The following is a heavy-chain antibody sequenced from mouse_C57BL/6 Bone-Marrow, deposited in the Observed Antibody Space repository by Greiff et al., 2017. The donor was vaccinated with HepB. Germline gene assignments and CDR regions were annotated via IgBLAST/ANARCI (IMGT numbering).Heavy chain of an antibody. V-gene: IGHV5-4*01. CDR2: ISDGGSYT. CDR3: ARDRTGTYYFDY. Sequence: DVKLVESGGGLVKPGGSLKLSCAASGFTFSSYAMSWVRQTPEKRLEWVATISDGGSYTYYPDNVKGRFTISRDNAKNNLYLQMSHLKYEDTAMYYCARDRTGTYYFDYWGQGTTLTVSS. J-gene: IGHJ2*01. D-gene: IGHD4-1*01. CDR1: GFTFSSYA.